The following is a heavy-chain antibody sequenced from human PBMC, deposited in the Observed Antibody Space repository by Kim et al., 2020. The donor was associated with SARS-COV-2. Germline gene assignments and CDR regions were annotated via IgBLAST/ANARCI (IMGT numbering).Heavy chain of an antibody. D-gene: IGHD6-6*01. V-gene: IGHV3-23*01. Sequence: GGSLRLSCAASGFTFSSYAMSWVRQAPGKGLEWVSAISGSGGSTYYADSVKGRFTISRDNSKNTLYLQMNSLRAEDTAVYYCANEGIGYSSSSLALDYWGQGTLVTVSS. CDR2: ISGSGGST. J-gene: IGHJ4*02. CDR1: GFTFSSYA. CDR3: ANEGIGYSSSSLALDY.